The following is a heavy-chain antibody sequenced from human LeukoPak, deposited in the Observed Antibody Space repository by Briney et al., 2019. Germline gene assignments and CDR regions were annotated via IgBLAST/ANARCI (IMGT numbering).Heavy chain of an antibody. J-gene: IGHJ4*02. CDR3: ARVRDGYNRNWAY. D-gene: IGHD5-24*01. CDR2: IYYNVAT. CDR1: GGSISSSIYY. Sequence: SETLSLTCTVSGGSISSSIYYWGWFRQPPGKGLEWIGSIYYNVATYYNSSLKSRVTISVDTSKNHLSLKLSSVTAADTAVYYCARVRDGYNRNWAYWGQGTLVTVS. V-gene: IGHV4-39*02.